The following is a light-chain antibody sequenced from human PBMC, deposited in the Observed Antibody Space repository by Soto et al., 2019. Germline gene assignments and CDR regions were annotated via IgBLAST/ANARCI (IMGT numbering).Light chain of an antibody. Sequence: DIQMTQSPSSLSASVGARVTITCRASQGISNFLAWYQQKPGKVPKLLISAASTLQSGVPSRFSGSGSGTDFTLTITSLQPEHVATYYCQKYSSVITFGQGTRLEI. J-gene: IGKJ5*01. V-gene: IGKV1-27*01. CDR2: AAS. CDR1: QGISNF. CDR3: QKYSSVIT.